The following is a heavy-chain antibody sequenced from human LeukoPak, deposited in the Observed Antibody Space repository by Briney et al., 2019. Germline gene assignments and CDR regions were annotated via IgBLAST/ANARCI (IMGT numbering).Heavy chain of an antibody. CDR3: ASFCASTTCYNDGTNFAF. D-gene: IGHD2-2*01. J-gene: IGHJ4*02. CDR2: IYHSGST. CDR1: GGSISSSNW. Sequence: SETLSLTCAVSGGSISSSNWWSWVRQPPGKGLEWIGEIYHSGSTNYNPSLKSRITMSTDTSKNQFSLNLSSVTAADSAVYYCASFCASTTCYNDGTNFAFWGQGTLVTVSS. V-gene: IGHV4-4*02.